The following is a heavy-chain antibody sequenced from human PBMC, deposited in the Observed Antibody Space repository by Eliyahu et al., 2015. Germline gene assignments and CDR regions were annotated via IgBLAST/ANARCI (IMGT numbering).Heavy chain of an antibody. CDR1: GXTFSSYW. D-gene: IGHD3-16*02. V-gene: IGHV3-21*01. CDR2: ISXSSSYI. J-gene: IGHJ3*02. CDR3: ARDRSRIGVDI. Sequence: EVQLVESGGGLVQPGXSLRLSCAASGXTFSSYWMSXVRQXXGKGLEWVSSISXSSSYIYYADSVKGRFTISRDNAKNSLYLQMNSLRAEDTAVYYCARDRSRIGVDIWGQGTMVTVSS.